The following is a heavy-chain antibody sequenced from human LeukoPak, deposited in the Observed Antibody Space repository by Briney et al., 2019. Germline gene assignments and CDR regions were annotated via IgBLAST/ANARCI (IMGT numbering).Heavy chain of an antibody. Sequence: PVGCLRGSCAGSGFTFSSDSMSGGRQAPGKGLEWGSSISSRSSYIYYADSVKGRFTISRDNAKNSLYLQMNSLRAEDTAVYYCARGSGYSYGFRGGEKEYYFDYWGQGTLVTVSS. CDR2: ISSRSSYI. V-gene: IGHV3-21*01. D-gene: IGHD5-18*01. CDR1: GFTFSSDS. J-gene: IGHJ4*02. CDR3: ARGSGYSYGFRGGEKEYYFDY.